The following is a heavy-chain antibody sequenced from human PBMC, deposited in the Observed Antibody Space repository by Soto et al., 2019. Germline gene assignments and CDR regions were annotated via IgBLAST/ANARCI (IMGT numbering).Heavy chain of an antibody. CDR2: ISAYNGNT. CDR1: GYTFTSYG. CDR3: ARDRGSYALDY. D-gene: IGHD1-26*01. J-gene: IGHJ4*02. Sequence: QVQLVQSGAEVKKPGASVKVSCKASGYTFTSYGISWVRQAPGQGLEGMGWISAYNGNTTYAPKLQGRVTMTTDTSTSTAHMELRSLRSDYTAVYYCARDRGSYALDYWGQGTLVTVSS. V-gene: IGHV1-18*01.